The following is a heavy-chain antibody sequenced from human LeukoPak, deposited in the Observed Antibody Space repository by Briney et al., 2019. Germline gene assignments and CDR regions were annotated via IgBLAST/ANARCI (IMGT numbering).Heavy chain of an antibody. J-gene: IGHJ6*04. CDR3: ASARTTAFMDV. CDR2: IYTSGST. CDR1: GGSISSYY. D-gene: IGHD2-2*01. V-gene: IGHV4-4*07. Sequence: SETLSFTCTVAGGSISSYYWSWIRQPAGKGLEWIGRIYTSGSTNYNPSLKSRVTMSVDTSKNQFSLKLSSVTAADTAVYYCASARTTAFMDVWGKGTTVTVSS.